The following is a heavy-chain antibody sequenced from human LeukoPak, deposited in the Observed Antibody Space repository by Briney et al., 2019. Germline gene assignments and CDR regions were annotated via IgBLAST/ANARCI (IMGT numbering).Heavy chain of an antibody. Sequence: PGGSLRLSCAASGFTVSSYYMSWVRQAPGKGLEWVSVIYSGGSTYYADSVKGRFTISRDNSKNTLYLQMNSLRAEDTAVYYCAKKGFDYYGSGSYYNTQTGYMDVWGKGTTVTISS. J-gene: IGHJ6*03. CDR3: AKKGFDYYGSGSYYNTQTGYMDV. CDR2: IYSGGST. CDR1: GFTVSSYY. V-gene: IGHV3-53*05. D-gene: IGHD3-10*01.